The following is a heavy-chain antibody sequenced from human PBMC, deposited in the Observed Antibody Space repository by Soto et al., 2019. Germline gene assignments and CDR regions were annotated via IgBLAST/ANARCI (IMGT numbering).Heavy chain of an antibody. CDR3: AKCGSSSEYYYYMDV. CDR1: GFTFSSYA. V-gene: IGHV3-23*04. J-gene: IGHJ6*03. Sequence: VQLVESGGGVVKPGRSLRLSCAASGFTFSSYAMSWVRQAPGKGLEWVSTVSGSGSSTYYADSVKGRFTISRDNSKNTLYLQMNGLRAEDTAVYYCAKCGSSSEYYYYMDVWGTGTTVTVSS. D-gene: IGHD6-6*01. CDR2: VSGSGSST.